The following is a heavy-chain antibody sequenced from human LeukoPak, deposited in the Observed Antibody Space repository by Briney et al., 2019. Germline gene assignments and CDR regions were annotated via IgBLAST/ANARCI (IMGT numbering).Heavy chain of an antibody. V-gene: IGHV3-21*04. CDR1: GFTFTTYS. CDR3: ARVLSGRGSLYDYYYYMDV. D-gene: IGHD3-10*01. Sequence: GGSLRLSCEASGFTFTTYSMTWVRQAPGKGLEWVSIISSGSSAIFSADALKGRFTISRDISKSTLYLQMNSLRAEDTAVYYCARVLSGRGSLYDYYYYMDVWGKGTTVTISS. CDR2: ISSGSSAI. J-gene: IGHJ6*03.